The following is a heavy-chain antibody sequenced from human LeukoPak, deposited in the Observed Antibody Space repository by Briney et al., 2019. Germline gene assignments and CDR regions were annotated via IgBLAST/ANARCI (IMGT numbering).Heavy chain of an antibody. J-gene: IGHJ4*02. Sequence: SETLSLTCAVYGGSFSGYYWSWIRQPPGKGLEWIGEINHSGSTNYNPSLKSRVTISVDTSKNQFSLKLSSVTAADTAVHYCASSGYGYYFDYWGQGTLVTVSS. CDR3: ASSGYGYYFDY. D-gene: IGHD3-3*01. V-gene: IGHV4-34*01. CDR1: GGSFSGYY. CDR2: INHSGST.